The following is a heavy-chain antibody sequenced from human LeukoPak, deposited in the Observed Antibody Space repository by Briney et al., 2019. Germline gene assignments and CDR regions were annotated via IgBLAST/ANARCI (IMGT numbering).Heavy chain of an antibody. CDR2: IYHSGST. V-gene: IGHV4-38-2*02. Sequence: PSETLSLTCTVSGYSISSGYYWGWIRQPPGKGLEWIGSIYHSGSTYYNPSLKSRVTISVDTSKNQFSLKLSSVTAADTAVYYCAKDGYGSGSYVWYYYYYMDVWGKGTTVTISS. CDR3: AKDGYGSGSYVWYYYYYMDV. J-gene: IGHJ6*03. CDR1: GYSISSGYY. D-gene: IGHD3-10*01.